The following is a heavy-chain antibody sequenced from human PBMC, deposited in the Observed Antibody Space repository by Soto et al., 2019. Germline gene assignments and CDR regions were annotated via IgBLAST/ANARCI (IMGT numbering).Heavy chain of an antibody. Sequence: GGSLRLSCAASGFTFSIYAMSWVRHAPGKGLEWVSAISGSGGSTYYADSVKGRFTISRDNSKNTLYLQMNSLRAEDTAVYYCAKTYYDFWGGYQAFDIWGQGTMVTVSS. CDR1: GFTFSIYA. CDR2: ISGSGGST. J-gene: IGHJ3*02. CDR3: AKTYYDFWGGYQAFDI. D-gene: IGHD3-3*01. V-gene: IGHV3-23*01.